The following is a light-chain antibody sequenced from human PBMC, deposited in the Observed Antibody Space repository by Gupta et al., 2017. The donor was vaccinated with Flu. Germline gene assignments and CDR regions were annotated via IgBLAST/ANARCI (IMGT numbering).Light chain of an antibody. J-gene: IGLJ3*02. V-gene: IGLV2-14*03. CDR1: ISDFCGYNF. CDR2: GVS. CDR3: SSYRSTTTPVE. Sequence: QSALTQPASVSGAPGQSITIPRSGTISDFCGYNFVAWYQQRPGEPPNLIIYGVSDRPSGVSSRFSGSKCGDTSSLTIAGLQPEEAADYYCSSYRSTTTPVEFGGGTKLTVL.